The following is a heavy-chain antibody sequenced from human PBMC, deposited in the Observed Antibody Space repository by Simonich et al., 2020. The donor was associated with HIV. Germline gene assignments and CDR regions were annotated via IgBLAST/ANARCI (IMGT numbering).Heavy chain of an antibody. J-gene: IGHJ4*02. CDR1: GGSINSGGYY. V-gene: IGHV4-31*03. CDR2: IYHRGRP. CDR3: ARVLYDSSGYYRYFDY. Sequence: QVQLLDSGPGLVKPSQPLSLTCTVSGGSINSGGYYWSWIRQHPGKGLEWIGYIYHRGRPYYTPSLKSRVSISVDTSKNQVSLKLSAVTAADTAVYYCARVLYDSSGYYRYFDYWGQGTLVTVSS. D-gene: IGHD3-22*01.